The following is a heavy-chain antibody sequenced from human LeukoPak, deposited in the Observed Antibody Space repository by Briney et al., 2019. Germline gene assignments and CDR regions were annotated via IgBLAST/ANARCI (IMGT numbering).Heavy chain of an antibody. CDR1: GFTVSSNY. V-gene: IGHV3-53*01. Sequence: GGSLRLSCAASGFTVSSNYMSWVRQAPGKGLEWVSVIYSGGSTYYADSVKGRFTISRDNSKSTLYIQMNSLRAEDTAVYYCARLSWELSPNSFDYWGQGTLVTVSS. CDR3: ARLSWELSPNSFDY. D-gene: IGHD1-26*01. CDR2: IYSGGST. J-gene: IGHJ4*02.